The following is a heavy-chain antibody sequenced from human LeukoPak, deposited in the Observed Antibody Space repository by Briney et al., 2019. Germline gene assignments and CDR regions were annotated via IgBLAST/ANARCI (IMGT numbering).Heavy chain of an antibody. Sequence: PSETLSLTCTVSGGSISSYYWSWIRQPPGKGLEWIGYIYYSGSTYYNPSLKSRVTISVDTSKNQFSLKLSSVTAADTAVYYCARDYSSSWYGDGMDVWGQGTTVTVSS. CDR3: ARDYSSSWYGDGMDV. CDR2: IYYSGST. J-gene: IGHJ6*02. V-gene: IGHV4-30-4*01. D-gene: IGHD6-13*01. CDR1: GGSISSYY.